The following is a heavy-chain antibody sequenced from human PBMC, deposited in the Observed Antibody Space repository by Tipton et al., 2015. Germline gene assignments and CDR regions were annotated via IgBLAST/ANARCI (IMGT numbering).Heavy chain of an antibody. CDR1: GDSISSSDYY. Sequence: TLSLTCTVSGDSISSSDYYGGWIRQPPGKGLEWIGSIYYSGSTYFNPSLKSRVTIAVDTSKNQFSLKLSSVTAADTAVYYCARHPDFITVAGMAYFDYWGQGTLVTVSS. J-gene: IGHJ4*02. CDR3: ARHPDFITVAGMAYFDY. V-gene: IGHV4-39*01. D-gene: IGHD6-19*01. CDR2: IYYSGST.